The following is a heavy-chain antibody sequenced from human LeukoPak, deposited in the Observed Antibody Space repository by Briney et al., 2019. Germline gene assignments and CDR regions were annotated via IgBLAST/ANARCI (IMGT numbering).Heavy chain of an antibody. D-gene: IGHD6-6*01. Sequence: GRSLRLSCAASGFTFSSYAMHWVRQAPGKGLEWVAVISYDGSNKYYADSVKGRFTISRDNSKNTLYLQMNSLRAEGTAVYYCARDPYSSSPLWGQGTLVTVSS. V-gene: IGHV3-30-3*01. J-gene: IGHJ4*02. CDR2: ISYDGSNK. CDR3: ARDPYSSSPL. CDR1: GFTFSSYA.